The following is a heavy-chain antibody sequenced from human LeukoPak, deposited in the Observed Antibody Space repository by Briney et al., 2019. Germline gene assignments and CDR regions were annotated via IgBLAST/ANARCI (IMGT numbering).Heavy chain of an antibody. CDR3: ARTIAARQLDY. V-gene: IGHV1-46*01. D-gene: IGHD6-6*01. J-gene: IGHJ4*02. CDR2: INPSGGST. CDR1: GYTFTSHH. Sequence: GASVKVSCKASGYTFTSHHMHWVRQAPGQGLEWMGIINPSGGSTNYAQKFQGRVIMTRDMSTSTVYMELSSLRSEDTAVYYCARTIAARQLDYWGQGTLVTVSS.